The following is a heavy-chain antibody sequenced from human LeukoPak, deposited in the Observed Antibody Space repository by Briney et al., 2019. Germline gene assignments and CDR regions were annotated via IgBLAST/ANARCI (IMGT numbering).Heavy chain of an antibody. D-gene: IGHD6-19*01. J-gene: IGHJ6*03. CDR2: IYYSGST. CDR1: GGSISSSSYY. Sequence: PSETLSLTCTVSGGSISSSSYYWGWIRQPPGKGLEWIGSIYYSGSTYYNPSLKSQVTISVDTSKNQFSLKLSSVTAADTAMYYCASLYSSGWSGYYYYMDVWGKGTTVTVSS. CDR3: ASLYSSGWSGYYYYMDV. V-gene: IGHV4-39*01.